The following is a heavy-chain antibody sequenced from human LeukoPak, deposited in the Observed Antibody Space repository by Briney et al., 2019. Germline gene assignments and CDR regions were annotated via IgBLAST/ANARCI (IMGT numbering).Heavy chain of an antibody. V-gene: IGHV3-30*02. CDR3: AKSLMEGWAYYYYYMDV. D-gene: IGHD3-3*01. CDR2: IRYDGSNK. Sequence: GGSLRLSCAASGFTFSSYAMSWVRQAPGKGLEWVAFIRYDGSNKYYADSVNGRFTISRDNSNNTLYLQMHSLRAEDTAVYYCAKSLMEGWAYYYYYMDVWGKGTTVTISS. CDR1: GFTFSSYA. J-gene: IGHJ6*03.